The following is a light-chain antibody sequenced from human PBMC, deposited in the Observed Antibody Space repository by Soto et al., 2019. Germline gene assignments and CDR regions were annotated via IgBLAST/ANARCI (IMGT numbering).Light chain of an antibody. CDR2: DAS. V-gene: IGKV1-33*01. CDR3: QQYDNLPPYT. Sequence: DIQMTQSPSSLSASVGDRGTITCQASQDISNYLHWYQQKPGKAPKLLIYDASNLETGVPSRFSGSGSGTDFTFTISSLQPEDIATYYCQQYDNLPPYTFGQGTKLEIK. J-gene: IGKJ2*01. CDR1: QDISNY.